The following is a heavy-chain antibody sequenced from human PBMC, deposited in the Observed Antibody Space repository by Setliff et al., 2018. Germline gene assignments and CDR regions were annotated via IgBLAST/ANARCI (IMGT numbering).Heavy chain of an antibody. CDR2: ISPDSIHI. V-gene: IGHV3-21*01. Sequence: PGGSLRLSCAASGFSFSDYSMNWVRQAPGKGLEWVSSISPDSIHIYYADSVKGRFTISRDNVKNTLFLQMNSLRAEDTAVYYCARGPWKHSAYYYYYYMDVWGKGTTVTVSS. D-gene: IGHD1-1*01. J-gene: IGHJ6*03. CDR1: GFSFSDYS. CDR3: ARGPWKHSAYYYYYYMDV.